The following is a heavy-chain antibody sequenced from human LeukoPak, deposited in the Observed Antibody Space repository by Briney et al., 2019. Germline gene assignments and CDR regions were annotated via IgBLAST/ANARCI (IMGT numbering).Heavy chain of an antibody. J-gene: IGHJ6*03. CDR1: GYNFTSFD. CDR3: ARGVRETKTYNYYMDV. Sequence: ASVTVSCKASGYNFTSFDINWVRQATGQGLEWMGWMNPKNLGTGYAQKFLGRVSFTWDVMTETTYMELRSLRSEDTAVYYCARGVRETKTYNYYMDVWGTGTTVTVSS. V-gene: IGHV1-8*03. CDR2: MNPKNLGT. D-gene: IGHD2-21*01.